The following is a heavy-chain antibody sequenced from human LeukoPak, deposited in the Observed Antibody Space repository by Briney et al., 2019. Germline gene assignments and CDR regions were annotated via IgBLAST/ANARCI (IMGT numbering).Heavy chain of an antibody. Sequence: PGRSLRLSCAASGFTFSSYGMYWVRQAPGKGLEWVAVISFDGSNKYYADSVRGRFTISRDNSKNTLYLQMNSLRAEDTAVYYCAKDRRYSSGLGAFDIWGQGTMVTVSS. D-gene: IGHD6-19*01. CDR1: GFTFSSYG. CDR2: ISFDGSNK. J-gene: IGHJ3*02. CDR3: AKDRRYSSGLGAFDI. V-gene: IGHV3-30*18.